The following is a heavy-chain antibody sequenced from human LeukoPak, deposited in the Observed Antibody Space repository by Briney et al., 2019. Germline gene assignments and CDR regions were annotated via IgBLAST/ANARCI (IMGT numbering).Heavy chain of an antibody. Sequence: PSETLSLTCTVSGGSVSSSSFYWSWIRQPAGKGLEWIGRIYTTGGTGYNPSLKSRVTTSVDTSKNQFSLKLNSVTAADTAVYYCARAERRSGWTEPPTDYFDYWGQGIPVTVSS. CDR3: ARAERRSGWTEPPTDYFDY. V-gene: IGHV4-61*02. CDR2: IYTTGGT. J-gene: IGHJ4*02. D-gene: IGHD6-19*01. CDR1: GGSVSSSSFY.